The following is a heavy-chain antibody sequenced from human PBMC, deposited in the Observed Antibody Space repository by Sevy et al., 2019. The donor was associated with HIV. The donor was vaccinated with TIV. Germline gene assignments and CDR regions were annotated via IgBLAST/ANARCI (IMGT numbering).Heavy chain of an antibody. CDR2: IYYSGST. D-gene: IGHD6-6*01. CDR3: ARLGSIAARRYFDY. Sequence: SETLSLTCTVSGGSISSSSYYWGWIRQPPGKGLEWIGSIYYSGSTYYNPSLKSRVTISVDTSKNQFSLKLSSVTAADTAVYYCARLGSIAARRYFDYWGQGTLVTVSS. V-gene: IGHV4-39*01. J-gene: IGHJ4*02. CDR1: GGSISSSSYY.